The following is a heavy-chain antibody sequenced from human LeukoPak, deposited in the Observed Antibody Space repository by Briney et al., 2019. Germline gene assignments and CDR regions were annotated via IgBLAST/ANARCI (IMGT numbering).Heavy chain of an antibody. V-gene: IGHV3-23*01. CDR3: AKLNLGEMAYFDS. CDR1: GFIFSSYV. D-gene: IGHD2-21*01. Sequence: GGSLXLSCEASGFIFSSYVMGWVRQAPGKGLEWVSSISVGGGDTFTADSVKGRFTITRENSKNTLYLQMMGLRVEDTAIYYCAKLNLGEMAYFDSWGQGILVTVSS. J-gene: IGHJ4*02. CDR2: ISVGGGDT.